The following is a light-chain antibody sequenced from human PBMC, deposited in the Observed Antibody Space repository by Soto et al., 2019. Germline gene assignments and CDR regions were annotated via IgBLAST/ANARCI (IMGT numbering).Light chain of an antibody. J-gene: IGKJ2*01. CDR2: KAS. CDR3: QQYNSYPYT. V-gene: IGKV1-5*03. CDR1: QTISFW. Sequence: DIQMTQSPSTLSASVGDKVTITCRASQTISFWLAWYQQKPGKAPKLLIYKASSLESGVPSRFSGSGSGTEFTLTISSLQPDDFATYYCQQYNSYPYTFGQGTKLEIK.